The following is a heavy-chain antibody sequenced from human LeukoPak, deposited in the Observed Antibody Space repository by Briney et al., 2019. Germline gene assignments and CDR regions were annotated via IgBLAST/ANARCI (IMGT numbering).Heavy chain of an antibody. J-gene: IGHJ4*02. V-gene: IGHV3-21*01. CDR3: ARASDDYGDHSSDY. CDR2: ISSSSSYI. D-gene: IGHD4-17*01. Sequence: PGGSLRLSCAASGFTFSGYSMNWVRQAPGKGLEWVSSISSSSSYIYYADSVKGRFTISRDNAKNSLYLQMNSLRAEDTAVYYCARASDDYGDHSSDYWGQGTLVTVSS. CDR1: GFTFSGYS.